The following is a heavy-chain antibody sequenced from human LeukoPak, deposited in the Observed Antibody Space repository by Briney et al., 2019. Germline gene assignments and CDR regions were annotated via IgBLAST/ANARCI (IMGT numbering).Heavy chain of an antibody. J-gene: IGHJ4*02. CDR3: ARRRSEESDFDR. CDR2: ISGYNGNT. Sequence: ASVKVSCKASGYIFSTYGISWVRQAPGQGLEWMGCISGYNGNTNYAQKLQGRVTMTTDTSTSTAYMELRSLRSDDTAVYYCARRRSEESDFDRWGQGTLVTVSS. D-gene: IGHD3-3*01. V-gene: IGHV1-18*01. CDR1: GYIFSTYG.